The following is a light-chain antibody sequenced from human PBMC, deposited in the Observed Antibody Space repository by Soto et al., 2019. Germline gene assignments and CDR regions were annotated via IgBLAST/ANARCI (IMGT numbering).Light chain of an antibody. CDR1: EIVDFH. CDR3: QQRSTWLT. V-gene: IGKV3-11*01. J-gene: IGKJ5*01. CDR2: DAS. Sequence: VLTQSPATLFLSPGKRATLSCRASEIVDFHLAWNQQKPGQPPRLLIYDASVSATGTPARFSGSGSGTSFTLTISRLEPDDFALYYCQQRSTWLTFGQGTRLEIK.